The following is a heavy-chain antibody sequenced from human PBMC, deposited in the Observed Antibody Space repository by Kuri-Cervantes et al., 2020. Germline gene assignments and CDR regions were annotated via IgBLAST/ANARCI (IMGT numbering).Heavy chain of an antibody. CDR3: ARMEYQVLQQTNWFDP. Sequence: GSLRLSCTVSGGSISSYYWSWIRQPAGEGLEWIGRIYTSGSTNYNPSLKSRVTMPVDTSKNQFSLKLSSVNAADTAVYYCARMEYQVLQQTNWFDPWGQGTLVTVSS. D-gene: IGHD2-2*01. CDR2: IYTSGST. J-gene: IGHJ5*02. V-gene: IGHV4-4*07. CDR1: GGSISSYY.